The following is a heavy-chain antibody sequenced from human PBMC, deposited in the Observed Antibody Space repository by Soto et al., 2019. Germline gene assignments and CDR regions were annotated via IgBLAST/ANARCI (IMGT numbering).Heavy chain of an antibody. CDR1: GFTFSSYA. D-gene: IGHD3-10*01. V-gene: IGHV3-23*01. CDR2: ISGSGGST. CDR3: AKDPGSGSYPPYYFDY. J-gene: IGHJ4*02. Sequence: EVQLLESGGGLVQPGGSLRLSCAASGFTFSSYAMSWVRQAPGKGLEWVSAISGSGGSTYYADSVKGRFTISRDNSKNTLYLQRHSLRAEDTAVYYCAKDPGSGSYPPYYFDYWGQGTLVTVSS.